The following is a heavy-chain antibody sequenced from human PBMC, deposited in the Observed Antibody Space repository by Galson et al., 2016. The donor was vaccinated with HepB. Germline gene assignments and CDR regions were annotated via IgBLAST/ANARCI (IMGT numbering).Heavy chain of an antibody. V-gene: IGHV1-69*13. Sequence: SVKVSCKASGGTFSSYAISWVRQAPGQGLEWMGGIIPIFGTTNYAQKVQGRVTITAEESKRTAYMELSSLKSEDTALYYCARSIRPQWRVPNYYYYAMDVWGQGTTVTVSS. J-gene: IGHJ6*02. CDR2: IIPIFGTT. CDR3: ARSIRPQWRVPNYYYYAMDV. D-gene: IGHD6-19*01. CDR1: GGTFSSYA.